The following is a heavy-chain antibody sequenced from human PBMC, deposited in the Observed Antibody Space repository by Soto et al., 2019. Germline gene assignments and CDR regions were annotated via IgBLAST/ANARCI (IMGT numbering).Heavy chain of an antibody. D-gene: IGHD3-9*01. CDR2: ISGTASRT. V-gene: IGHV3-23*01. CDR3: ATSFRYFDN. CDR1: GSTPPTTP. Sequence: EVQLLESGGGLVLPGGSLRLPCAGSGSTPPTTPWSWVRKPQGKGLEWVTTISGTASRTYYVDSVKGRFFISRDNSKNTVTLQMNNLTLDDTAVYYCATSFRYFDNWGQGTRVTVSS. J-gene: IGHJ4*02.